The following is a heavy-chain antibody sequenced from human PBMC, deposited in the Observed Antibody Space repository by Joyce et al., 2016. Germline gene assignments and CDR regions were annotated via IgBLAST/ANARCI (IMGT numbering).Heavy chain of an antibody. CDR1: GGSSSSRNYY. J-gene: IGHJ5*02. V-gene: IGHV4-39*01. D-gene: IGHD3-22*01. CDR3: AGRHHYDSSGYFRP. Sequence: QLQLQESGPGLVKPSETLSLTCPVSGGSSSSRNYYWGWIRQPPGQGLEWIGNIYYNGSTHYNPSRKSRVTISVDTAKSQCSLKLSSVTAADTAVYYCAGRHHYDSSGYFRPWGQGTQVTVSS. CDR2: IYYNGST.